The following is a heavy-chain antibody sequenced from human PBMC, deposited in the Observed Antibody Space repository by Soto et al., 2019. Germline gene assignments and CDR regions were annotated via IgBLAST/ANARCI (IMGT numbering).Heavy chain of an antibody. CDR2: INPSGGST. D-gene: IGHD2-2*02. CDR1: GYTFTSYY. Sequence: ASVKVSFKASGYTFTSYYMHWVRQAPGQGLEWMGIINPSGGSTSYAQKFQGRVTMTRDTSTSTVYMELSSLRSEDTAVYYCAREVVVVPAAIGGWFDPWGQGTLVTVSS. J-gene: IGHJ5*02. V-gene: IGHV1-46*01. CDR3: AREVVVVPAAIGGWFDP.